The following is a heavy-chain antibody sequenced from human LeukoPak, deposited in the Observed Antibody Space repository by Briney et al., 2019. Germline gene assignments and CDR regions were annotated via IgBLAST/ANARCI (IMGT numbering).Heavy chain of an antibody. V-gene: IGHV3-33*08. J-gene: IGHJ6*02. Sequence: PGGSLRLSCAASGFTFSSYAMHWVRQAPGKGLEWVAVIWYDGSNKYYADSVKGRFTISRDNSKNTLYLQMNSLRAEDTAVYYCARDSTDCSSTSCRRRYYYGMDVWGQGTTVTVSS. CDR2: IWYDGSNK. CDR1: GFTFSSYA. D-gene: IGHD2-2*01. CDR3: ARDSTDCSSTSCRRRYYYGMDV.